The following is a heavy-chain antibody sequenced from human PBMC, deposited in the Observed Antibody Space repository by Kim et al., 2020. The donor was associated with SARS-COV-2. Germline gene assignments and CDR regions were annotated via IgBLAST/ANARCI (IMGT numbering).Heavy chain of an antibody. Sequence: GGSLRLSCAASGFIFSSYAMSWVRQAPGKGLEWVSGISGSGGSAYYADSVKGRFTISRDNPKNTLYLQMNSLRAEDTAVYYCAKEEGYNWNFPYDYWGRGTLVTVSS. D-gene: IGHD1-1*01. CDR1: GFIFSSYA. V-gene: IGHV3-23*01. CDR2: ISGSGGSA. CDR3: AKEEGYNWNFPYDY. J-gene: IGHJ4*02.